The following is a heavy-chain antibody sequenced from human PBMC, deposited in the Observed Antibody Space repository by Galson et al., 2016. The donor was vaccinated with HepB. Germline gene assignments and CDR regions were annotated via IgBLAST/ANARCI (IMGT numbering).Heavy chain of an antibody. Sequence: SVKVSCKASGGSFSSYGISWVRQVPGQSLEWVGGIIPMSGKTTYGQNFQGMLTITADGSTTTAYMALNSLTSQETAIYFCAGDSSSLFYFDFWGQGALVTVSS. CDR1: GGSFSSYG. J-gene: IGHJ4*02. D-gene: IGHD6-13*01. V-gene: IGHV1-69*13. CDR3: AGDSSSLFYFDF. CDR2: IIPMSGKT.